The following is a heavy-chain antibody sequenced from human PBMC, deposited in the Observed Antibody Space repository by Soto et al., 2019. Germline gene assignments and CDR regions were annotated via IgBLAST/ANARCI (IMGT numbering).Heavy chain of an antibody. Sequence: SETLSLTCTVSGGSISSGGYYWSWIRQHPGKGLEWIGYIYYSGSTYYNPSLKSRVTISVDTSKNQFSLKLSSMTAAETAVYYCARGVVAATRALDYWGQGTLVTVSS. V-gene: IGHV4-31*03. D-gene: IGHD2-15*01. J-gene: IGHJ4*02. CDR2: IYYSGST. CDR3: ARGVVAATRALDY. CDR1: GGSISSGGYY.